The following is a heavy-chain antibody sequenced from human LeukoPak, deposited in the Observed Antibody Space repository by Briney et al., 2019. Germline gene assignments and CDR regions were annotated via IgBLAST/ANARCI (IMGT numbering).Heavy chain of an antibody. CDR3: ARDPYSGSYGNYYYYFMDV. V-gene: IGHV3-21*01. Sequence: GGSLRLSCAASGFTFSSYEMNWVRQAPGKGLEWVSSITSGSSYRFYADSVKGRFTISRDNAKNSLYLQMNSLRAEDTAVYYCARDPYSGSYGNYYYYFMDVWGKGTTVTISS. D-gene: IGHD1-26*01. J-gene: IGHJ6*03. CDR1: GFTFSSYE. CDR2: ITSGSSYR.